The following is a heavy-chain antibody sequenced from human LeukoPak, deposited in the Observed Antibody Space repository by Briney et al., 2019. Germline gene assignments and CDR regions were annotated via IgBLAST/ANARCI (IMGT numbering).Heavy chain of an antibody. CDR3: AKGAGQLGWYGGPDY. V-gene: IGHV3-33*06. J-gene: IGHJ4*02. CDR1: GFTFSSYG. D-gene: IGHD6-19*01. CDR2: IWYDGSNK. Sequence: GGSLRLSCAASGFTFSSYGMHWVRQAPGKGLEWAAVIWYDGSNKYYADSVKGRFTISRDNSKNTLYLQMNSLRAEDTAVYYCAKGAGQLGWYGGPDYWGQGTLVTVSS.